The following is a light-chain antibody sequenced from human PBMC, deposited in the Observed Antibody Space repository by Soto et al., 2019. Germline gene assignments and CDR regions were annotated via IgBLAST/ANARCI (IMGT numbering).Light chain of an antibody. CDR2: EVT. CDR1: SSDVGAYNS. J-gene: IGLJ1*01. Sequence: QSVLTQPASVSGSPGQSITISCTGTSSDVGAYNSVSWYQQEPGKAPKLMIYEVTNRPSGVSNRFSGSKSANTASLTISGLQAEDEGDYYCSSYTRSSTFVFGTGTKLTVL. CDR3: SSYTRSSTFV. V-gene: IGLV2-14*01.